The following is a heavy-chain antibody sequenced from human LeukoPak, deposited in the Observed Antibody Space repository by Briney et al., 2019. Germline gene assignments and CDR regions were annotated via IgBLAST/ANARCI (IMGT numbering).Heavy chain of an antibody. V-gene: IGHV3-23*01. CDR1: GFTFSSYA. J-gene: IGHJ4*02. CDR3: AKGHRSSSSFFDS. Sequence: GGSLRLSCAASGFTFSSYAMSWVRQAPGRGLEWVSAINGRGDDTYYPDSVKGRFTISRDNSNNTLYLQMNSLRAEDTAVYYCAKGHRSSSSFFDSWGQGILVTVSS. CDR2: INGRGDDT. D-gene: IGHD6-19*01.